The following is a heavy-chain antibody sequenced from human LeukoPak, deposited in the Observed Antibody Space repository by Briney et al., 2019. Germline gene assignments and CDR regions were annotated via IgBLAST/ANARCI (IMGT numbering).Heavy chain of an antibody. CDR2: ISGSGGST. V-gene: IGHV3-23*01. CDR3: AKDPRGGYSYGYVDY. D-gene: IGHD5-18*01. Sequence: GGSLRLSCAASGFTFSNYAMSWVRQAPGKGLEWVSAISGSGGSTYYADSVKGRFTISRDNSKNTLYLQMNSLRAEDTAIYYCAKDPRGGYSYGYVDYWGQGTLVTVSS. J-gene: IGHJ4*02. CDR1: GFTFSNYA.